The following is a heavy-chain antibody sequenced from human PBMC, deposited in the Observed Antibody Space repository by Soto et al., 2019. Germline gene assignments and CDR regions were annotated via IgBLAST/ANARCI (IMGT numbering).Heavy chain of an antibody. CDR3: ARAEGYSSIWYLTPSDY. Sequence: QVQLVQSGAEVKKPGASVKVSCKASGYTFTSYDMHWVRQAPGQGLEWMGIINPSGGSTSYAQKLQGRVTMTRDTSTSTIYKELSSLRSEDTAVYYCARAEGYSSIWYLTPSDYWSQGTLITVSS. J-gene: IGHJ4*02. D-gene: IGHD6-13*01. CDR1: GYTFTSYD. V-gene: IGHV1-46*03. CDR2: INPSGGST.